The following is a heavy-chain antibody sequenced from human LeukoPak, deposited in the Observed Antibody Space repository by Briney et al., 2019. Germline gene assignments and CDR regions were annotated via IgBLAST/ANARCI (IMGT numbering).Heavy chain of an antibody. V-gene: IGHV5-51*01. Sequence: GESLKISCQGSGYNFATYWIVWVRQMPGKGLEWMGIIYPGNSHTRYSLSFQGQVTISADTSISTAYLHWSGLQSSDTAMYYCAKFHATWYGDTWGQGTLVTVSS. CDR1: GYNFATYW. D-gene: IGHD6-13*01. CDR3: AKFHATWYGDT. J-gene: IGHJ4*02. CDR2: IYPGNSHT.